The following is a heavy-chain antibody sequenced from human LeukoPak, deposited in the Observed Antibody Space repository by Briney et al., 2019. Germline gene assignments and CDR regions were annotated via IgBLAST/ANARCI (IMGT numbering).Heavy chain of an antibody. CDR1: GYTFTSHG. J-gene: IGHJ4*02. CDR2: ISTYNGNT. D-gene: IGHD1-26*01. V-gene: IGHV1-18*01. CDR3: ARSRGSPAYFDY. Sequence: SVKVSCKASGYTFTSHGLSWARQAPGQGLEWMGWISTYNGNTNYAQKLQGRVTLTTDTSTSTAYMELRSLRSDDTAVYYCARSRGSPAYFDYWGQGTLVTVSS.